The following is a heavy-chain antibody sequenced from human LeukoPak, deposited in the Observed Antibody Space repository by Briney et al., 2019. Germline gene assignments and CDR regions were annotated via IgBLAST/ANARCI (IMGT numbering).Heavy chain of an antibody. CDR2: INHSGST. CDR3: ASSGSYED. CDR1: GDSISTSNSY. Sequence: PSETLSLTCTVSGDSISTSNSYWGWIRQPPGKGLEWIGEINHSGSTNYNPSLKSRVTISVDTSKNQFSLKLSSVTAADTAVYYCASSGSYEDWGQGTLVTVSS. V-gene: IGHV4-39*07. J-gene: IGHJ4*02. D-gene: IGHD1-26*01.